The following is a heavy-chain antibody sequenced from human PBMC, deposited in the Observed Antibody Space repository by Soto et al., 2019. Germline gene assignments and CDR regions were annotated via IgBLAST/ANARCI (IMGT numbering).Heavy chain of an antibody. CDR1: GFTFSSYG. CDR3: AKDPEPEHHLLPTTMCGMNV. V-gene: IGHV3-30*18. J-gene: IGHJ6*04. Sequence: QVQLVESGGGGFQPGRSLRLSCAASGFTFSSYGMHWVCQAPGKGLEWVAVISYDGSNKYYADSVKGRFTISRDNSKNSLCLRMHSLRAEDPAVYYCAKDPEPEHHLLPTTMCGMNVWCKGTTLTVSS. D-gene: IGHD4-4*01. CDR2: ISYDGSNK.